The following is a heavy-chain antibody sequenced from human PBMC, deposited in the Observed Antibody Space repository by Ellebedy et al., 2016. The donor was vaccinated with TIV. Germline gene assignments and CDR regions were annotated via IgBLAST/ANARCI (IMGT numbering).Heavy chain of an antibody. CDR2: IYASVTT. CDR1: GASISDNY. J-gene: IGHJ4*02. D-gene: IGHD6-19*01. Sequence: SETLSLXCTVSGASISDNYLTWIRQSPGKGLEWIGRIYASVTTDYNPSLKGRVTMSVDASKNQFSLTLNSVTAADTAIYYCVKDGYQGGSDWWGAYWGQGTLVTVSS. CDR3: VKDGYQGGSDWWGAY. V-gene: IGHV4-4*07.